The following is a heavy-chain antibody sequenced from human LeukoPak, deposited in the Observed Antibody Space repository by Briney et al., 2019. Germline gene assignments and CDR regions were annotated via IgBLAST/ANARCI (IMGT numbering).Heavy chain of an antibody. V-gene: IGHV4-34*01. D-gene: IGHD3-10*01. J-gene: IGHJ4*02. CDR1: GGSFSGYY. CDR3: ARKGLLWFGELPFFHY. CDR2: INHSGST. Sequence: SETLSLTCAVYGGSFSGYYWSWIRQPPGKGLEWIGEINHSGSTNYNPSLKSRVTISVDTSKNQFSLKLSSVTAADTAVYYCARKGLLWFGELPFFHYWGQGTLVTVSS.